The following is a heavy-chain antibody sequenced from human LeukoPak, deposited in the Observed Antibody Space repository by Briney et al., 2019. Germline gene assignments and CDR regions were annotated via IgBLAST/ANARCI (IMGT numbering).Heavy chain of an antibody. CDR3: AKGYSSGWANWLDP. J-gene: IGHJ5*02. CDR2: ISGSGSGT. Sequence: GSLRLSCVASRFTFSSYAMTWVRQAPGKGLEWVSGISGSGSGTYYADSVKGRFTISRDNSKNTLYLQLNSLRAEDTAVYYCAKGYSSGWANWLDPWGQGTLVTVSS. CDR1: RFTFSSYA. V-gene: IGHV3-23*01. D-gene: IGHD6-19*01.